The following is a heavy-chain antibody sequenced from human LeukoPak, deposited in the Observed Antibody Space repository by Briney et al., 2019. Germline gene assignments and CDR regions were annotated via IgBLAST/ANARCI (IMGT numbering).Heavy chain of an antibody. CDR2: IYNDGNT. Sequence: GGSLRLSCAASGFSVSTNYMTWVRQAPGKGLEWVSIIYNDGNTFYADSVKGRFTISRDNSKNNLYLQMNSLRAEDTAVYYCARGTIAVADYFDYWGQGTLVSVSS. CDR1: GFSVSTNY. D-gene: IGHD6-19*01. V-gene: IGHV3-53*01. J-gene: IGHJ4*02. CDR3: ARGTIAVADYFDY.